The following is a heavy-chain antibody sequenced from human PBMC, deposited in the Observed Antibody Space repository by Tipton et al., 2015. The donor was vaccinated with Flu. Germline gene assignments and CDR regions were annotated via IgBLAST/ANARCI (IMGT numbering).Heavy chain of an antibody. D-gene: IGHD1-26*01. CDR3: ARENWVGDAFDI. Sequence: GSLRLSCAASGFTVSSNYMSWVRQAPGKGLEWVSVIYSGGSTYYADSVKGRLTISRDNSKNTLYLQMNSLRAEDTAVYYCARENWVGDAFDIWGQGTMVTVSS. CDR2: IYSGGST. J-gene: IGHJ3*02. CDR1: GFTVSSNY. V-gene: IGHV3-53*01.